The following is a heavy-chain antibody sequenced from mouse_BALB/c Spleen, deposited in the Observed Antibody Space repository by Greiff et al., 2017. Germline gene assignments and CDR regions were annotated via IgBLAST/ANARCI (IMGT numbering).Heavy chain of an antibody. Sequence: VQLQQSGAELVKPGASVKLSCTASGFNIKDTYMHWVKQRPEQGLEWIGRIDPANGNTKYDPKFQGKATITADTSSNTAYLQLSSLTSEDTAVYYCARSGYYYGSSFYWYFDVWGAGTTVTVSS. D-gene: IGHD1-1*01. CDR1: GFNIKDTY. CDR3: ARSGYYYGSSFYWYFDV. V-gene: IGHV14-3*02. J-gene: IGHJ1*01. CDR2: IDPANGNT.